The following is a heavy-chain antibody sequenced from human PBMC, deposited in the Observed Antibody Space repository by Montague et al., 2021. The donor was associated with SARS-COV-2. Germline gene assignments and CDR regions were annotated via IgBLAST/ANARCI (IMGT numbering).Heavy chain of an antibody. V-gene: IGHV4-59*01. CDR1: GGSISSYY. CDR2: IYYSEST. Sequence: SETLSLTCTVSGGSISSYYWSWIRQPPGKGLEWSGYIYYSESTNYNPSLKSRVTISVDTSKNQFSLKVRSVTAADTAVYYCARGDYYDSTGYYDYWGQGTLVTVSS. D-gene: IGHD3-22*01. CDR3: ARGDYYDSTGYYDY. J-gene: IGHJ4*01.